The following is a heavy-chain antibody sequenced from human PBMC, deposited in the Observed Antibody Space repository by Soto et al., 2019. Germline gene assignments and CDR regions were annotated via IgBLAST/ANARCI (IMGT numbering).Heavy chain of an antibody. D-gene: IGHD2-15*01. CDR3: AKYPRWTEGPLAMDV. J-gene: IGHJ6*02. CDR1: GSTFSTLA. Sequence: PGGSRRPSCVASGSTFSTLAMSWVRQAPGKGLESVSTFSGSGGNIYYAESVKGRLTISRDDSKNTLYLQMNSPGVEDKAVDYSAKYPRWTEGPLAMDVWGQGTTVTVSS. V-gene: IGHV3-23*01. CDR2: FSGSGGNI.